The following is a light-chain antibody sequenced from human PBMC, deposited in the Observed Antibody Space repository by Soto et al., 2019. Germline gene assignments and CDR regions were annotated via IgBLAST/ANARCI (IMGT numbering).Light chain of an antibody. Sequence: EIVLTQSPGTLSLPPGERATLSCRASQTVSSNLAWYQQKPGQAPRLLIYGASTRATGIPDRFSGSGSGTEFTLTISRLEPEDSAVYYCHQYASSTGTFGQGTKGDIK. V-gene: IGKV3-20*01. CDR2: GAS. CDR3: HQYASSTGT. CDR1: QTVSSN. J-gene: IGKJ1*01.